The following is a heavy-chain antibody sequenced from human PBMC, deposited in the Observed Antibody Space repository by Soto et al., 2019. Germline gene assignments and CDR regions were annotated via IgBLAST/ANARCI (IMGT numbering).Heavy chain of an antibody. CDR1: GYTFSNYY. D-gene: IGHD4-4*01. Sequence: QVQLVQSGAEVKKPGASVRVSCKASGYTFSNYYMHWVRQAPGQGHEWMGIINPSGGSTTYAQKFQGRXXMXRXMSTSTVYMELSSLRAEDTAVYYCARYDYNGYYFDYWGQGTLVTVSS. CDR3: ARYDYNGYYFDY. V-gene: IGHV1-46*01. CDR2: INPSGGST. J-gene: IGHJ4*02.